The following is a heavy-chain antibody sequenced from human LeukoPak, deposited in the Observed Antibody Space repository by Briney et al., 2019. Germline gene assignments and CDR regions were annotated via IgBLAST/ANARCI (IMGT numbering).Heavy chain of an antibody. CDR2: VNHSGST. D-gene: IGHD6-19*01. Sequence: SETLSLTCAVYGGSFSGYYWSWIRQPPGKGQEWIWEVNHSGSTNYNPSLKSRVTISVDTSKNQLSLNLSSVTAADTAVYYCARDLLSTAGYFDYWGQGTLVTVSS. CDR1: GGSFSGYY. CDR3: ARDLLSTAGYFDY. J-gene: IGHJ4*02. V-gene: IGHV4-34*01.